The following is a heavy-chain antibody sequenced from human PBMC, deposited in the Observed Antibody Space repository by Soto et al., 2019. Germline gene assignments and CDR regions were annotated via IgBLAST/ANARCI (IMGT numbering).Heavy chain of an antibody. J-gene: IGHJ6*02. CDR2: ISSSSSTI. V-gene: IGHV3-48*02. CDR1: GFTFSSYS. D-gene: IGHD3-3*01. Sequence: QSGGSLRLSCAASGFTFSSYSMNWVRQAPGEGLEWVSYISSSSSTIYYADSVKGRFTISRDNAKNSLYLQMNSLRDEDTAVYYCARDGSYDFWSGRNLEGYYYYGMDVWGQGTTVTVSS. CDR3: ARDGSYDFWSGRNLEGYYYYGMDV.